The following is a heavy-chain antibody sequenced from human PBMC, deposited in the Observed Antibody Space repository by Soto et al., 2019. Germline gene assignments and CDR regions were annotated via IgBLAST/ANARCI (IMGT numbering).Heavy chain of an antibody. CDR2: ISWNSGSI. D-gene: IGHD2-2*01. J-gene: IGHJ6*02. V-gene: IGHV3-9*01. Sequence: PGGSLRLSCAASGFTFDDYAMHWVRQAPGKGLEWVSGISWNSGSIGYADSVKGRFTISRDNAKNSLYLQMNSLRAEDTALYYCAKGFYCISTSCLGYGMDVWGQGTKVTVSS. CDR3: AKGFYCISTSCLGYGMDV. CDR1: GFTFDDYA.